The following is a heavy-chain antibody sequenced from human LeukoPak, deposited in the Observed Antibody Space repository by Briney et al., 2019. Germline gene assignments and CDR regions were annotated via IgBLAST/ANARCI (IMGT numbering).Heavy chain of an antibody. D-gene: IGHD2-21*01. CDR2: ISPYKGNT. CDR3: ARGPRGAPRGLDS. CDR1: GYTLTSHG. J-gene: IGHJ5*01. Sequence: ASVKVSCKASGYTLTSHGISWVRQAPGQGLEWMAWISPYKGNTKIAQKVQGRVTMTTDTSASTVHMELRSLRSDDTAVYFCARGPRGAPRGLDSWGQGTLVTVSS. V-gene: IGHV1-18*01.